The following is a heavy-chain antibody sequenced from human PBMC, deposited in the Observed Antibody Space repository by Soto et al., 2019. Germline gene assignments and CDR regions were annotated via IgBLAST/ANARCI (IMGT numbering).Heavy chain of an antibody. CDR2: IDPSDSYT. J-gene: IGHJ4*02. V-gene: IGHV5-10-1*01. Sequence: GESLKISCKGSGYSFTSYWITWMRQMPGKGLEWMGRIDPSDSYTNYSPSFQGHVTISADKSINTAYLQWSSLKASDTAMYYCARLPLAAAYSDAKSWGQGTLVTVSS. CDR3: ARLPLAAAYSDAKS. D-gene: IGHD6-13*01. CDR1: GYSFTSYW.